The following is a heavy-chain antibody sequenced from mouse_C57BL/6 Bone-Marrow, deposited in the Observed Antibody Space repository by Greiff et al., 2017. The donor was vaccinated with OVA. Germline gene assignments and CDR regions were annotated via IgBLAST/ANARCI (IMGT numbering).Heavy chain of an antibody. CDR2: ISDGGSYT. J-gene: IGHJ1*03. D-gene: IGHD2-1*01. CDR3: ARVYGNYRYFDV. Sequence: EVKLVESGGGLVKPGGSLKLSCAASGFTFSSYAMSWVRQTPEKRLEWVATISDGGSYTYYPDNVKGRFTISRDNAKNNLYLQMSHLKSEDTAMYYCARVYGNYRYFDVWGTGTTVTVSS. V-gene: IGHV5-4*03. CDR1: GFTFSSYA.